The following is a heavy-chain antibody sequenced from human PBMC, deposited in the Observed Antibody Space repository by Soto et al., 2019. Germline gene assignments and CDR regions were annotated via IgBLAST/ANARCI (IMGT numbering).Heavy chain of an antibody. D-gene: IGHD5-12*01. CDR1: GFTFSSYG. CDR3: ARDFFTPRRDGYRVY. V-gene: IGHV3-33*01. Sequence: QVQLVESGGGVVQPGRSLRLSCAASGFTFSSYGMHWVRQAPGKGLEWVAVIWYDGSNKYYADSVKGRFTISRDNSKNTLYLQMNSLRAEDTAVYYCARDFFTPRRDGYRVYWGQGTLVTVSS. CDR2: IWYDGSNK. J-gene: IGHJ4*02.